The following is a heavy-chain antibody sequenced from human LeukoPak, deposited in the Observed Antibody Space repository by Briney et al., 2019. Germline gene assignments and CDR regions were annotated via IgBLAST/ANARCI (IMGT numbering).Heavy chain of an antibody. V-gene: IGHV3-7*01. CDR2: IKQDGSEK. Sequence: GGSLRLSCAASGFTFRTFWMSWVRQAPGKRLEWVANIKQDGSEKYYVDSVKGRFTISRDNAKTSLYLQMNSLRAKDTALYYCARDRGTYYYDTTSHYDAFDIWGQGTMVTVSS. J-gene: IGHJ3*02. CDR1: GFTFRTFW. D-gene: IGHD3-22*01. CDR3: ARDRGTYYYDTTSHYDAFDI.